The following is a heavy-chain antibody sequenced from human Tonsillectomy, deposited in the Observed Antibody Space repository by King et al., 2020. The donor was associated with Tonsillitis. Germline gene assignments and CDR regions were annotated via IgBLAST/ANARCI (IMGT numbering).Heavy chain of an antibody. J-gene: IGHJ4*02. CDR1: GFTFSSYA. D-gene: IGHD5-24*01. Sequence: VQLVESGGGVVQPGRSLRLSCAASGFTFSSYAMHWVRQAPGKGLEWVAVISYDGSNRYYADSVKGRFTISRDNSKNTLYLQMNNLRAEDTAVYHCAREGWLQSYYFDYWGQGTLVTVSS. V-gene: IGHV3-30*01. CDR3: AREGWLQSYYFDY. CDR2: ISYDGSNR.